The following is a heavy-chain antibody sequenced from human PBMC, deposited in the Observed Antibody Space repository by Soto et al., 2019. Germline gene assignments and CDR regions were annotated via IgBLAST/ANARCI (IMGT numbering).Heavy chain of an antibody. CDR2: ITSGGGGT. V-gene: IGHV3-23*01. D-gene: IGHD3-16*01. Sequence: EVQVLESGGGLAQPGGSLRLSCAASGFIFSSHAMSWVRQAPGKGLDWVSTITSGGGGTYYADSVKGRFTISRDNSKNTLFLQMNSLRAEDTAVYYCAKDLLWGNFEYWGQGTLVTAS. CDR3: AKDLLWGNFEY. J-gene: IGHJ4*02. CDR1: GFIFSSHA.